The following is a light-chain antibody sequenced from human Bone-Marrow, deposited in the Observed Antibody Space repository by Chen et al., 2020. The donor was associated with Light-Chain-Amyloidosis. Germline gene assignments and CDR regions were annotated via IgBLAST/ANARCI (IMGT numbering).Light chain of an antibody. J-gene: IGLJ1*01. Sequence: QSALTQPASVSGSPGQSITISCTGTSSDVGGDNHVSWYQQHPDKAPKLMIYEVTIRPSWIPDRFAGSNPGNTASLTSCGRQPEGEPDYCCSCYTVANTRVFGTGTRVTVL. CDR2: EVT. V-gene: IGLV2-14*01. CDR3: SCYTVANTRV. CDR1: SSDVGGDNH.